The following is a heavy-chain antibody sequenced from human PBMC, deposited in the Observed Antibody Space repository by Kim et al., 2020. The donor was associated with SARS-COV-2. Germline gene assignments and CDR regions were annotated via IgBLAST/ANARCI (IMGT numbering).Heavy chain of an antibody. D-gene: IGHD3-22*01. V-gene: IGHV4-4*07. Sequence: SETLSLTCTVSGGSISSYYWSWIRQPAGKGLEWIGRIYTSGSTNYNPSLKSRVTMSVDTSKNQFSLKLSSVTAADTAVYYCARDPSFDYYDSSGYYTSYYYGMDVWGQGTTVTVSS. J-gene: IGHJ6*02. CDR3: ARDPSFDYYDSSGYYTSYYYGMDV. CDR2: IYTSGST. CDR1: GGSISSYY.